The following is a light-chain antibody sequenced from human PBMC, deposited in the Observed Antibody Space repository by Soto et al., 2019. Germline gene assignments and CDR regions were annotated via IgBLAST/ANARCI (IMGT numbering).Light chain of an antibody. CDR3: QQYNNGPLT. J-gene: IGKJ4*01. CDR2: GAS. V-gene: IGKV3-15*01. Sequence: EIVMTQSPATLSVSPGERATLSCRASQSVNNNLAWYQQKPGQAPRLLIYGASARATGIPARFSGSGSGTEFTLTISSLQSEDFAVYYCQQYNNGPLTFGGGTKVEIK. CDR1: QSVNNN.